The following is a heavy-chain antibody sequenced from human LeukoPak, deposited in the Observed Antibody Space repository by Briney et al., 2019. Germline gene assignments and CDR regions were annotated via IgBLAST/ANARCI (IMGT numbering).Heavy chain of an antibody. CDR1: GVSITNYY. J-gene: IGHJ4*02. Sequence: SETLSLTCSVSGVSITNYYWAWIRQPAGKGLEWIGRIYISGSTNYNPSLKSRVSISIDKTNNQFSLKLRSVPAADTAVYYCARDYLVGAPLDSWGQGTLVTVSS. V-gene: IGHV4-4*07. D-gene: IGHD1-26*01. CDR2: IYISGST. CDR3: ARDYLVGAPLDS.